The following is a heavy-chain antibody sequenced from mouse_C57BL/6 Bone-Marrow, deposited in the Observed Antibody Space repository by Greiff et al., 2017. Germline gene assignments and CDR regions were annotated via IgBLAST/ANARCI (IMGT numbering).Heavy chain of an antibody. CDR2: ISDGGSYT. CDR1: GFTFSSYA. D-gene: IGHD2-3*01. J-gene: IGHJ2*01. CDR3: ERQAIYDGYYVVDY. Sequence: EVMLVESGGGLVKPGGSLKLSCAASGFTFSSYAMSWVRQTPEKRLEWVATISDGGSYTYYPDNVKGRFTISRDNAKNNLYLQMSQLKSEDTAMYYCERQAIYDGYYVVDYWGQGTTLTVSS. V-gene: IGHV5-4*03.